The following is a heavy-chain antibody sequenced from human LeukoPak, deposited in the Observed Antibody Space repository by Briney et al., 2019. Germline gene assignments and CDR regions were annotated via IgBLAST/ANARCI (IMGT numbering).Heavy chain of an antibody. CDR1: GFTFSSYE. CDR3: ARGDYYDSSGYYDY. CDR2: ISSSGSTI. V-gene: IGHV3-48*03. Sequence: GGSLRLSCAASGFTFSSYEMNWVRQAPGKGLEWVSYISSSGSTIYYADSVKGRFTFSRDNAKNSLYLQMNSLRAEDTAVYYCARGDYYDSSGYYDYWGQGTLVTVSS. D-gene: IGHD3-22*01. J-gene: IGHJ4*02.